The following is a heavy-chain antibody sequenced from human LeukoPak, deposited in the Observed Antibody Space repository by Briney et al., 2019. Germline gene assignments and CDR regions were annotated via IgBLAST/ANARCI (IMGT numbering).Heavy chain of an antibody. D-gene: IGHD3-3*01. J-gene: IGHJ5*02. CDR1: GGSIRGSSYY. V-gene: IGHV4-39*01. CDR2: IYYSGST. Sequence: PSETLSLTCTVSGGSIRGSSYYWVWIRQPPGMGLEWIGTIYYSGSTYYNPSLKSRVTISADTSKNQLSLKVRSVTAADTAVYYCARSSGVVIHNWFDPWGQGTLVTVSS. CDR3: ARSSGVVIHNWFDP.